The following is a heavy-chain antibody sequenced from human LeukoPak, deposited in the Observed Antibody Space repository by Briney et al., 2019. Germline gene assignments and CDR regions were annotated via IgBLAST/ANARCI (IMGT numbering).Heavy chain of an antibody. Sequence: SETLSLTCAVYGGSFSGYYWSWIRQPPGKGLEWIGEINHSGSTNYNPSLKSRVTISVDTSKNQFSLKLSSVTAADTAVYYCARSGAGYYYMDVWGKGTMVTVSS. CDR2: INHSGST. V-gene: IGHV4-34*01. CDR1: GGSFSGYY. CDR3: ARSGAGYYYMDV. J-gene: IGHJ6*03. D-gene: IGHD1-26*01.